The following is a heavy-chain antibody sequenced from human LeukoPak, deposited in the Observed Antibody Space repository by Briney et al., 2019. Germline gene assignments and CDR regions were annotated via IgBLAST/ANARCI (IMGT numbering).Heavy chain of an antibody. J-gene: IGHJ6*03. Sequence: SETLSLTCTVSGGSISSGSYYWSWIRQPAGKGLEWIGRIYTSGSTNYNPSLKSRVTISVDTSKNQFSLKLSSVTAADTAVYYCARIVVPAEAYYHYYMDVWGKGTTVTVSS. CDR1: GGSISSGSYY. V-gene: IGHV4-61*02. CDR3: ARIVVPAEAYYHYYMDV. CDR2: IYTSGST. D-gene: IGHD2-2*01.